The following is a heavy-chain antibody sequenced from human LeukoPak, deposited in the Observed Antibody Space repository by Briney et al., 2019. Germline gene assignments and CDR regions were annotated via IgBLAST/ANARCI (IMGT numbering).Heavy chain of an antibody. J-gene: IGHJ4*02. D-gene: IGHD4-17*01. CDR2: INPSGGST. V-gene: IGHV1-46*02. CDR3: ARSRDYGDYFDY. Sequence: ASVKVSFKASGYTFNSYYIKWVRQAPGQGLEWMGIINPSGGSTSYAQKFQGRVTITRDTSTSTVYMELSSLRSEDTAVYYCARSRDYGDYFDYWGQGTLVTASS. CDR1: GYTFNSYY.